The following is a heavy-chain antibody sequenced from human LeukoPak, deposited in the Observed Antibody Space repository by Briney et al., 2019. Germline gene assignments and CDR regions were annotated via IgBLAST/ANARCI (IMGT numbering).Heavy chain of an antibody. V-gene: IGHV3-11*04. CDR3: ARESIVVVPTTMDDASDI. Sequence: GGSLRLSCAASGFSFSTRWMSWIRQAPGKGLEWVSYINSGGSDDYYTDSVKGRFTISRDNAKNALYLQMHSLRVEDTAVYYCARESIVVVPTTMDDASDIWGQGTMVTVSS. CDR2: INSGGSDD. CDR1: GFSFSTRW. D-gene: IGHD2-2*01. J-gene: IGHJ3*02.